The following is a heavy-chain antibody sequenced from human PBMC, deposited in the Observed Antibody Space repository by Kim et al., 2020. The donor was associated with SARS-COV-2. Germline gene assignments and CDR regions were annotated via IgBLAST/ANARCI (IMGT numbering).Heavy chain of an antibody. V-gene: IGHV3-53*01. Sequence: GGSLRLSCAASGFTVSTYYMNWVRQAPGKGLEWVSVVFSDGGTYYADSVRGRFTISRDNSKNTVYLQMNSLRVEDTAMYYCTRDHGYGGNSVHMWGQGTLVTVSS. D-gene: IGHD4-17*01. CDR2: VFSDGGT. CDR3: TRDHGYGGNSVHM. J-gene: IGHJ4*02. CDR1: GFTVSTYY.